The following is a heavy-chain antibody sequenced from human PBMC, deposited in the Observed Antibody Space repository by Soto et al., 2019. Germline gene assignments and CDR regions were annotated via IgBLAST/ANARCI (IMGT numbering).Heavy chain of an antibody. J-gene: IGHJ6*02. Sequence: GGSLRLSCAASGFTFSSYSMNWVRQAPGKGLEWVSYISSSSSTIYYADSVKGRFTISRDNAKNSLYLQMNSLRDEDTAVYYCARRDSAAVHYSNYYYYGMDVWGQGTTVTVSS. V-gene: IGHV3-48*02. CDR3: ARRDSAAVHYSNYYYYGMDV. CDR1: GFTFSSYS. CDR2: ISSSSSTI. D-gene: IGHD4-4*01.